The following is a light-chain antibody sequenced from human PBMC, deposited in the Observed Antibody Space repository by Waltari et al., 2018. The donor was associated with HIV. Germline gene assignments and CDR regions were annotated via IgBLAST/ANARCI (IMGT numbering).Light chain of an antibody. CDR1: SSNIGSKY. Sequence: QSVLTQPPSASGTPGQRVTISCSGSSSNIGSKYVYWYQHLPGTAPKLLIYRNNQRPSGVPDRFSGSGSGANFTLTIRSLQAEDVAVYYCQQFYGFPWTFGQGTK. CDR3: QQFYGFPWT. CDR2: RNN. V-gene: IGLV1-47*01. J-gene: IGLJ3*02.